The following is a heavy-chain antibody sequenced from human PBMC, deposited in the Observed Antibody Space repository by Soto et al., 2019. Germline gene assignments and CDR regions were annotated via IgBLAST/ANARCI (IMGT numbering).Heavy chain of an antibody. CDR3: AHTSTDFWSGYYASSYYHGLEV. CDR1: GFSLSTNGVG. D-gene: IGHD3-3*01. CDR2: IYSNGDE. J-gene: IGHJ6*02. Sequence: QITLKESGPTLVDPTQTLTLTCSFSGFSLSTNGVGVGWIRQPPGKALEWLAVIYSNGDERYSPSLTSRLSITKDTSKNQVVLTMTDMDPVDTATYYCAHTSTDFWSGYYASSYYHGLEVWGQGTPVTVSS. V-gene: IGHV2-5*01.